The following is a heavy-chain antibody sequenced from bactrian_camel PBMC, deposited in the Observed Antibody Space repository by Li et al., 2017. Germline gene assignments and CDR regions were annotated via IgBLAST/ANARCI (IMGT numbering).Heavy chain of an antibody. J-gene: IGHJ4*01. CDR1: GFAFTSYA. Sequence: QLVESGGGLVQPGGSLRLSCAATGFAFTSYAMSWVRQAPGKGLEWVSSISGGGSAIYYADSVKGRFTISRDNTKNTVYLQMNSLKPEDTAVYYCVRDGYSSASFDFWGQGTQVTVS. CDR3: VRDGYSSASFDF. CDR2: ISGGGSAI. D-gene: IGHD4*01. V-gene: IGHV3S35*01.